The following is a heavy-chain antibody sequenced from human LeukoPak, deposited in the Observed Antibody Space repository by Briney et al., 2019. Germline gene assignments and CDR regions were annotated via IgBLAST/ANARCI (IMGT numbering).Heavy chain of an antibody. CDR1: IDSITTSSYY. Sequence: SETQSLTCSVSIDSITTSSYYWSWLRQPPGKGLEWIASFYYGKDPYYNPSLRSQVTISVDTSKNQFSLKLTSVTAADAAMYYCTRHFWFGQLNYWGRGILVAVSP. D-gene: IGHD3-10*01. V-gene: IGHV4-39*01. CDR3: TRHFWFGQLNY. J-gene: IGHJ4*02. CDR2: FYYGKDP.